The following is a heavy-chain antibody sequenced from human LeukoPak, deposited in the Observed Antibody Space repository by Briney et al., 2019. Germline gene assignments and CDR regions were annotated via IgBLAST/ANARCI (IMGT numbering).Heavy chain of an antibody. CDR2: IRSKAYGGTT. D-gene: IGHD4-11*01. CDR1: GFTFGDYA. CDR3: TRGVTTLGDYYYYYYMDV. V-gene: IGHV3-49*04. Sequence: GRSLRLSCTVSGFTFGDYAMSWVRQAPGKGLEWVCFIRSKAYGGTTEYAASVKGRFTISRDDSKSIAYLQMNSLKTEDTAVYYCTRGVTTLGDYYYYYYMDVSGKGTTVTVSS. J-gene: IGHJ6*03.